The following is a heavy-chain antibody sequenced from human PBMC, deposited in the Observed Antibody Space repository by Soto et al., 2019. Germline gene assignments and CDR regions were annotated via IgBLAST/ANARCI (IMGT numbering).Heavy chain of an antibody. CDR3: ARSDGYNFNWLDS. V-gene: IGHV1-8*01. CDR1: GYTFATYA. CDR2: MNPNSGNT. J-gene: IGHJ5*01. Sequence: QVQLVQSGAEVKTPGASVKVSCKASGYTFATYAINWVRQAPGQGLEWMGWMNPNSGNTGYAQKFQGRLTMTRDTALSVAHMELSSLRNEDTAVYYCARSDGYNFNWLDSWGQGTLVTVSA. D-gene: IGHD2-21*01.